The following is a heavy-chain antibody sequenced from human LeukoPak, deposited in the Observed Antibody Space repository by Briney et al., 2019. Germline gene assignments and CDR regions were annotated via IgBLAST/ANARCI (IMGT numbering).Heavy chain of an antibody. CDR1: GFTFNRDW. CDR3: ATKEPSTSGWSY. J-gene: IGHJ4*02. Sequence: GGSLRLSCVASGFTFNRDWTAWVRQAPGKGLEWVANIKEDGSEKNYVDSVKGRFTISRDNAENSVYLQMNDLRAEDSGVYYCATKEPSTSGWSYWGQGTLVTVSS. V-gene: IGHV3-7*01. D-gene: IGHD6-19*01. CDR2: IKEDGSEK.